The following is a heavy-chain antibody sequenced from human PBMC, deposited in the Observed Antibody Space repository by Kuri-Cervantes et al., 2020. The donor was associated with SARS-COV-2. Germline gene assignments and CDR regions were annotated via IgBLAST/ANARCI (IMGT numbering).Heavy chain of an antibody. CDR3: ARPPEEGAVTTWGNDY. D-gene: IGHD4-17*01. V-gene: IGHV1-69*11. CDR1: GGTFSSYA. Sequence: SVKVSCKASGGTFSSYAISWVRQAPGQGLEWMGRIIPILGTANYAQKFQGRVTITADESTSTAYMELSSLRSEDTAVYYCARPPEEGAVTTWGNDYWGQGTLVTVSS. CDR2: IIPILGTA. J-gene: IGHJ4*02.